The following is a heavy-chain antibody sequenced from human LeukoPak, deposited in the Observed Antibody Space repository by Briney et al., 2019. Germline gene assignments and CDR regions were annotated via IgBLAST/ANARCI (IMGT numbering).Heavy chain of an antibody. D-gene: IGHD3-22*01. CDR1: GFSVSSNY. Sequence: GGSLRLSCAASGFSVSSNYTTWVRQAPGKGLQWVSVIYSVSDTFYADSVKGRFTISRDNSKNTVSLQMNSLRADDTAVYYCARWGYDSSGSYWDNWGQGTLVTVSS. V-gene: IGHV3-53*01. CDR3: ARWGYDSSGSYWDN. CDR2: IYSVSDT. J-gene: IGHJ4*02.